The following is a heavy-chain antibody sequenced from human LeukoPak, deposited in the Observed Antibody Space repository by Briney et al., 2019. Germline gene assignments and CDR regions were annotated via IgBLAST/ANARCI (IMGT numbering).Heavy chain of an antibody. D-gene: IGHD1-26*01. CDR1: GFTFSSYW. CDR3: ARAHQNKYIGFDY. CDR2: INGDGSST. V-gene: IGHV3-74*01. J-gene: IGHJ4*02. Sequence: GGSLRLSCAASGFTFSSYWMHWVRQAPGKGLVWVSRINGDGSSTAYADSVKGRFTISRDNAKNSLYLQMNSLRAEDTAVYYCARAHQNKYIGFDYWGQGTLVTVSS.